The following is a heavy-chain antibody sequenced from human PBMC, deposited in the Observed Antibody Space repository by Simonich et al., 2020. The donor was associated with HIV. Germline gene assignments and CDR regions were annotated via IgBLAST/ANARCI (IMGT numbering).Heavy chain of an antibody. D-gene: IGHD3-9*01. CDR1: GYTFTGYY. Sequence: QVQLVQSGAEVKKPGASVKVSCKASGYTFTGYYMHWVRQAPGKGLEWMGWINPNRGGTNYAQKFQGRVTMTRDTSISTAYMELSRLRSDDTAVYHCARGGYFDWLSNPDYWGQGTLVTVSS. J-gene: IGHJ4*02. CDR2: INPNRGGT. V-gene: IGHV1-2*02. CDR3: ARGGYFDWLSNPDY.